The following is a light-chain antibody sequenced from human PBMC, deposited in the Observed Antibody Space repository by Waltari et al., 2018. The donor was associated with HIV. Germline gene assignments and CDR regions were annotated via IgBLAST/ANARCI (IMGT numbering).Light chain of an antibody. J-gene: IGKJ1*01. CDR3: QQSYSTPWA. CDR1: QSISSY. V-gene: IGKV1-39*01. CDR2: GAS. Sequence: DIQMTQSPSSLSASVGDRVSITCRASQSISSYLNWYQQKPGKAPKLLIYGASSLQSGVPARVSGSGSGTDVTLTISSLQPEDFASYYCQQSYSTPWAFGPGTKVEIK.